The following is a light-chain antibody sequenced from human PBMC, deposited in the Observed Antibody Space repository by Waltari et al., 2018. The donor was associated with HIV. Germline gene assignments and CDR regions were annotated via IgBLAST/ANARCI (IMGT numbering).Light chain of an antibody. J-gene: IGLJ2*01. V-gene: IGLV3-10*01. CDR1: ALQKKF. Sequence: SYELTQPPSVSVSPGQTARITCSGDALQKKFAYWYQQKSGQAPVLVIYEDSKRPSGIPQRFSGSSSGTMATLTISGAQVADEADYYCYSTDNSGTHIRVFGGGTKLTVL. CDR2: EDS. CDR3: YSTDNSGTHIRV.